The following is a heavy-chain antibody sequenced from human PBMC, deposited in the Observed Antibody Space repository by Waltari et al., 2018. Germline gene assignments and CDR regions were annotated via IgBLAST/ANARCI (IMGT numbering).Heavy chain of an antibody. CDR1: GDSISSSNYY. V-gene: IGHV4-39*07. CDR2: IYYSGNT. CDR3: ARQQRSGSFKYYFDH. D-gene: IGHD6-13*01. Sequence: QLQLQESGPGLVKPSETLSLTCIVSGDSISSSNYYWGWIRQPPGKGLEWIGIIYYSGNTYYTPSLKSRVTISVDTSKNQFFLHLTSVTAADAAMYYCARQQRSGSFKYYFDHWGQGTLVTVSS. J-gene: IGHJ4*02.